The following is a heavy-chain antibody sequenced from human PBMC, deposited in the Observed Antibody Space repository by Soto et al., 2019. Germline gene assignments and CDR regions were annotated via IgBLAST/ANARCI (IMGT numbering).Heavy chain of an antibody. CDR2: IDPSDSYT. CDR3: ARRYYDFWSGYPLDY. D-gene: IGHD3-3*01. J-gene: IGHJ4*02. CDR1: VYSFTSYW. V-gene: IGHV5-10-1*01. Sequence: GESLKIACKGSVYSFTSYWISWVRQMPGKGLEWMGRIDPSDSYTNYSPSFQGHVTISADKSISTAYLQWSSLKAPDTAMYYCARRYYDFWSGYPLDYWGQGTLVTVSS.